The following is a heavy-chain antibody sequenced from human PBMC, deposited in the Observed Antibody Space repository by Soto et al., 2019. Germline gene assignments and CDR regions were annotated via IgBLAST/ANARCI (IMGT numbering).Heavy chain of an antibody. CDR2: IIPIFGTA. CDR1: GGTFSSYA. D-gene: IGHD4-4*01. J-gene: IGHJ6*02. CDR3: ALTGLYSNYHLEGYSYGMDV. Sequence: QVQLVQSGAEVKKPGSSVKVSCKASGGTFSSYAISWVRQAPGQGLEWMGGIIPIFGTANYAQKFQGRVTISADESTGTAYMELRSLRSEDTAVYYCALTGLYSNYHLEGYSYGMDVWGQGPTVTVSS. V-gene: IGHV1-69*01.